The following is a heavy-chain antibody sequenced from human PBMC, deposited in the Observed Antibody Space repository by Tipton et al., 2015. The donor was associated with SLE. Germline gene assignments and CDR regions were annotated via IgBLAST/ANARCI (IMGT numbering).Heavy chain of an antibody. J-gene: IGHJ4*02. CDR1: GFTFSSYE. Sequence: GSLRLSCVASGFTFSSYEMYWVRQAPGKGLERVSHISSSGRAKYSADSVMGRFIISRDNAKNSLYLQMNSLRAEDTAVYYCAGELLDYFDFWGQGTLVTVSS. CDR3: AGELLDYFDF. D-gene: IGHD1-26*01. CDR2: ISSSGRAK. V-gene: IGHV3-48*03.